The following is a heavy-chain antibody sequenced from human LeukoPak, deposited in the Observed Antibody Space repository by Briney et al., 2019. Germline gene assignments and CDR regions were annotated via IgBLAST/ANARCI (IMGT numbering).Heavy chain of an antibody. CDR3: ARDHYYDSSGYLYFDY. J-gene: IGHJ4*02. Sequence: SETLSLTCSVSGDSISSLYWNWIRQPPGKGLEWIGYIYYSGSTNYNPSLKSRVTISVDTSKNQFSLKLSSVTAADTAVYYCARDHYYDSSGYLYFDYWGQGTLVTVSS. D-gene: IGHD3-22*01. CDR1: GDSISSLY. CDR2: IYYSGST. V-gene: IGHV4-59*11.